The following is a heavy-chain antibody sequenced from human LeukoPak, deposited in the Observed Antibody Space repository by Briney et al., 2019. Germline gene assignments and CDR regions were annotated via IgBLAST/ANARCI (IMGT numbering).Heavy chain of an antibody. V-gene: IGHV3-21*04. CDR2: ISTSSLYI. D-gene: IGHD3-9*01. CDR1: GFTFSSYS. Sequence: PGGSLRLSCAASGFTFSSYSMNWVHQAPGKGLEWVSSISTSSLYIYYADSVKGRFTISRDNSKNTLYLQMNSLRAEDTAVYYCAKDRGIRYFDCLLPYYFDYWGQGTLVTVSS. CDR3: AKDRGIRYFDCLLPYYFDY. J-gene: IGHJ4*02.